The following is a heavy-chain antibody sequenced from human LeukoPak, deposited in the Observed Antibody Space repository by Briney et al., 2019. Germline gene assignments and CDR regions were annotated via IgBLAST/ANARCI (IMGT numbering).Heavy chain of an antibody. D-gene: IGHD1-1*01. CDR1: GFSFSSYS. Sequence: GGSLRLSCAASGFSFSSYSMTWVRQAPGKGLECVSSISGSSTYIYYADSVKGRFTVSRDNANSSLYLHMNSLRDEDTAVNYCAKVQNDWNDFYYWGQGNLVTVSS. CDR2: ISGSSTYI. CDR3: AKVQNDWNDFYY. V-gene: IGHV3-21*06. J-gene: IGHJ4*02.